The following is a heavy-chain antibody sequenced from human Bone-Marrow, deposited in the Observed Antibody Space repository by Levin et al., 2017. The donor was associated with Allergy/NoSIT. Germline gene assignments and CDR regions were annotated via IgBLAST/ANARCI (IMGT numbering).Heavy chain of an antibody. CDR2: MFAGGAA. CDR1: GGSINNTNHY. Sequence: SQTLSLTCTVSGGSINNTNHYWSWIRQPAGKGLEWIGRMFAGGAATYNRSLRSRVTISIDTSKNQVSRKLTSVTAADTAVYYCARDETFNSWHTGWFDPWGQGTLVTVSS. J-gene: IGHJ5*02. D-gene: IGHD6-13*01. CDR3: ARDETFNSWHTGWFDP. V-gene: IGHV4-61*02.